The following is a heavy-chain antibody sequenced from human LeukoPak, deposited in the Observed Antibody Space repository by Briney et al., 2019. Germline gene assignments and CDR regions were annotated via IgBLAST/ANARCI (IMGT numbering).Heavy chain of an antibody. CDR3: VRSMSIAARLYDD. J-gene: IGHJ4*02. CDR2: INHSGST. CDR1: GRSFNGYY. V-gene: IGHV4-34*01. D-gene: IGHD6-6*01. Sequence: SETLSLTCTVYGRSFNGYYWNWIRQPPGKGLEWIGEINHSGSTNYNPSLKSRVTISVDTSKNQFSLKLSSVTAADTAAFYCVRSMSIAARLYDDWGQGTLVTVSS.